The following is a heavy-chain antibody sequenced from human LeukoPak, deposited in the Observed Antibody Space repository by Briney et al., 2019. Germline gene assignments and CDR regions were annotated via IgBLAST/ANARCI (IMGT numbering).Heavy chain of an antibody. V-gene: IGHV4-59*12. CDR1: GGSISNYY. Sequence: SETLSLTCTVSGGSISNYYWNWIRQPPGKGLEWIGYIYYSGSTNYNPSLKSRVTISVDTSKNQFSLKLSSVTAADTAVYYCARDSRSSGTDYWGQGTLVTVSS. J-gene: IGHJ4*02. CDR3: ARDSRSSGTDY. CDR2: IYYSGST. D-gene: IGHD3-22*01.